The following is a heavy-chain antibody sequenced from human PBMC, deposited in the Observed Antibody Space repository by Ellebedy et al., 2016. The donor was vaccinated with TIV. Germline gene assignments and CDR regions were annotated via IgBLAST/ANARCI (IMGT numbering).Heavy chain of an antibody. CDR1: GYTFTKYP. J-gene: IGHJ3*02. CDR2: LNTDNGDT. V-gene: IGHV1-3*04. Sequence: AASVKVSCKASGYTFTKYPMHWLRQAPGQRLEWMGWLNTDNGDTKSSQKFQGRVTFTTDTSASTAYMELSSLRSEDTDIYYCARDLGSTTWYGDAFDIWGQGTMVTVSS. D-gene: IGHD6-13*01. CDR3: ARDLGSTTWYGDAFDI.